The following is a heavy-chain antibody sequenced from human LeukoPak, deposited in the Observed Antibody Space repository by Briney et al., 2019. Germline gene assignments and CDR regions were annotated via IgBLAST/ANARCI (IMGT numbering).Heavy chain of an antibody. CDR3: AKDRSLYDYVWGSYRYPSWFDP. D-gene: IGHD3-16*02. Sequence: PGGSLRLSCAASGFTVSSNYMSWVRQAPGKGLEWVSVIYSGGSTYYADSVKGRFTISRDNSKNTLYPQMNSLRAEDTAVYYCAKDRSLYDYVWGSYRYPSWFDPWGQGTLVTVSS. CDR2: IYSGGST. J-gene: IGHJ5*02. CDR1: GFTVSSNY. V-gene: IGHV3-53*01.